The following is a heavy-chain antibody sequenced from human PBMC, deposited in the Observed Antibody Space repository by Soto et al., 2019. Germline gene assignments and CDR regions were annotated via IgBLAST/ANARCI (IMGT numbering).Heavy chain of an antibody. D-gene: IGHD5-12*01. Sequence: SETLSLTCTVSGGSIGNLYLSWIRQPPGKGLEWIGYIYNSGARNYHPSLKSRVIMSVDTSRTRFTLEVTSVTAAVSAVYYRATHSLDSGYGSSWGPGTLVTVSS. V-gene: IGHV4-59*08. CDR2: IYNSGAR. CDR1: GGSIGNLY. CDR3: ATHSLDSGYGSS. J-gene: IGHJ5*02.